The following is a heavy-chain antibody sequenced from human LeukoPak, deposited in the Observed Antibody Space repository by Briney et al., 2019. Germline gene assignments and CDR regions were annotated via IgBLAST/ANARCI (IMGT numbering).Heavy chain of an antibody. CDR2: ISSSGSTI. D-gene: IGHD3-22*01. Sequence: GGSLRLSCAASGFTFSSYEMNWVRQAPGKGLEWVSYISSSGSTIYYADSVKGRFTISRDNSKNTLYLQMNSLRAEDTAVYYCAKRRWLGWDAFDIWGQGTMVTVSS. J-gene: IGHJ3*02. V-gene: IGHV3-48*03. CDR1: GFTFSSYE. CDR3: AKRRWLGWDAFDI.